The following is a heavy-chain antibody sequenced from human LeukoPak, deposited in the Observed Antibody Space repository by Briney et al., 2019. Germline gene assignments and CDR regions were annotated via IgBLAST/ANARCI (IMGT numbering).Heavy chain of an antibody. Sequence: SETLSLTCTVSGGSISSYYWNWIRQPPGXGLEWIGYIYYRGSTNYNPSLKSRVTISVDTSKNQFSLKLSSATATDTAMYYCARGDDYKSTLFDYWGQGTLVTVSS. CDR1: GGSISSYY. CDR3: ARGDDYKSTLFDY. J-gene: IGHJ4*02. V-gene: IGHV4-59*01. D-gene: IGHD5-12*01. CDR2: IYYRGST.